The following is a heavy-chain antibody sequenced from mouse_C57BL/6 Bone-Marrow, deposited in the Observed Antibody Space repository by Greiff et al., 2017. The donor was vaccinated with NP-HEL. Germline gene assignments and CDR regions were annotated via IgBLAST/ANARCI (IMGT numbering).Heavy chain of an antibody. V-gene: IGHV1-81*01. CDR2: IYPRSGNT. CDR3: ASPITTVVAPFDY. J-gene: IGHJ2*01. D-gene: IGHD1-1*01. CDR1: GYTFTSYG. Sequence: QVQLQQSGAELARPGASVKLSCKASGYTFTSYGISWVKQRTGQGLEWIGEIYPRSGNTYYNEKFKGKATLTADKSSSTAYMELRSLTSEDSAVYFCASPITTVVAPFDYWGQGTTLTVSS.